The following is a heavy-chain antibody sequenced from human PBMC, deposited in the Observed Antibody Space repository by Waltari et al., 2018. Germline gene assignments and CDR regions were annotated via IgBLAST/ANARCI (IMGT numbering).Heavy chain of an antibody. CDR1: GYTFTSYA. Sequence: QVQLVQSGAAVKKPGASVKVSCKASGYTFTSYAMHWVRQAPGQRLAWMGWINAGKGNTKYSQKFQGRVTITRDTSASTAYMELSSLRSEDTAVYYCARGGVIRHYYYYGMDVWGQGTTVTVSS. CDR2: INAGKGNT. V-gene: IGHV1-3*01. D-gene: IGHD3-16*02. J-gene: IGHJ6*02. CDR3: ARGGVIRHYYYYGMDV.